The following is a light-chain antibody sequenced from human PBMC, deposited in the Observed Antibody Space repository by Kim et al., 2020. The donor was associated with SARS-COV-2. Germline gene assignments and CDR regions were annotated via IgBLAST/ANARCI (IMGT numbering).Light chain of an antibody. CDR3: QHFGGSLT. Sequence: LCPGEKATLSCRASQSVSASYLAWYQQKPGQAPRPPIYGASIRAMGIPPGFGGGGSGTGSPSATSGRDPEDFAVYFGQHFGGSLTFGGGTKVDIK. CDR2: GAS. CDR1: QSVSASY. V-gene: IGKV3-20*01. J-gene: IGKJ4*01.